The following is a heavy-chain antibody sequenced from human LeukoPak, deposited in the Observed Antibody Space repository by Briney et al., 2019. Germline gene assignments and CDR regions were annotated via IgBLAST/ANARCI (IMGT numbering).Heavy chain of an antibody. CDR3: ARTGSTVTMLYPFDH. J-gene: IGHJ4*02. CDR2: IYYSGST. CDR1: GGSIRSYY. D-gene: IGHD4-17*01. V-gene: IGHV4-59*01. Sequence: SETLSLTCTVSGGSIRSYYWSWIRQPPGKGLECIGYIYYSGSTNYNPSLKSRVSISVDTSKNQFSLKLSSVTAADTAVYYCARTGSTVTMLYPFDHWGQGTLVTVSS.